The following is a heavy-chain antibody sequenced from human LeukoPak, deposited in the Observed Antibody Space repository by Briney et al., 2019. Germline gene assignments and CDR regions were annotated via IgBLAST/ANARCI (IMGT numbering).Heavy chain of an antibody. CDR3: AKASSGYYDAFDI. CDR1: GFTFSSYG. J-gene: IGHJ3*02. Sequence: PGGSLRLSCAASGFTFSSYGMHWVRQAPGKGLEWVAFIRYDGSNKYYADSVKGRFTISRDNSKNTLYLQMNSLRAEDTAVYCCAKASSGYYDAFDIWGQGTMVTVSS. V-gene: IGHV3-30*02. D-gene: IGHD3-22*01. CDR2: IRYDGSNK.